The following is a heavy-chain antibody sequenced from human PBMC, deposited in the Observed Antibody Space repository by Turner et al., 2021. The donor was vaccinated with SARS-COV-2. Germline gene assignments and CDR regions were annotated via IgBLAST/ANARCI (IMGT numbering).Heavy chain of an antibody. Sequence: QVQLVESGGGVVQPGRSLRLSCAASGFTFSSYGMHWVRQAPGKGLEWVAVIWYDGSNKYYEDSVKGRFTISRDNSKNTLYLQMNSLRAEDTAVYYCAREGMVGATTGLDYWGQGTLVTVSS. D-gene: IGHD1-26*01. J-gene: IGHJ4*02. CDR3: AREGMVGATTGLDY. V-gene: IGHV3-33*01. CDR2: IWYDGSNK. CDR1: GFTFSSYG.